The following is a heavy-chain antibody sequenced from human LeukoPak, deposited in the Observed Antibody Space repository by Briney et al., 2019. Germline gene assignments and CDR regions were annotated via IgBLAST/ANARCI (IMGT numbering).Heavy chain of an antibody. D-gene: IGHD1-1*01. CDR3: ARENWIPDYYYYGMDV. CDR2: IYSGGST. J-gene: IGHJ6*02. Sequence: PGGSLRLSCAASGFTVSSNYKSWVRQAPGKGLEWVSVIYSGGSTYYADSVKGRFTISRDNSKNTLYLQMNSLRAEDTAVYYCARENWIPDYYYYGMDVWGQGTTVTVSS. V-gene: IGHV3-53*01. CDR1: GFTVSSNY.